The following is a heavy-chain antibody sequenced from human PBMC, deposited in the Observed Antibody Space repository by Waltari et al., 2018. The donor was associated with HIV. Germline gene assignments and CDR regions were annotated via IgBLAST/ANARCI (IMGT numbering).Heavy chain of an antibody. CDR3: ARDERRCNSGDCYPSDY. J-gene: IGHJ4*02. CDR1: GFTFSGYA. D-gene: IGHD2-21*02. V-gene: IGHV3-21*01. CDR2: ISRTSSYI. Sequence: EVHLVESGGGLVKPGESLRLSCAASGFTFSGYAMKWFRQAPGKGLEWVSAISRTSSYIYYADSVKGRFTISRDNAKNSVYLQMNSLRVEDTAVYYCARDERRCNSGDCYPSDYWGQGTLVTVSS.